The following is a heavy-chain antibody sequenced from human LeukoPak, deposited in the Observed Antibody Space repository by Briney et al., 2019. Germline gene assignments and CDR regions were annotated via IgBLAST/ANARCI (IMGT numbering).Heavy chain of an antibody. V-gene: IGHV1-2*02. D-gene: IGHD5-12*01. CDR3: AREDSGYAY. CDR2: ITPSGGT. Sequence: GASVKVSCKASGYTFTSYAIHWVRQAPGQGLEWMGWITPSGGTDYPQKFQDRVAITWDTSITTAYMELSSLRYEDTAVYYCAREDSGYAYWGQGTLVTVSS. J-gene: IGHJ4*02. CDR1: GYTFTSYA.